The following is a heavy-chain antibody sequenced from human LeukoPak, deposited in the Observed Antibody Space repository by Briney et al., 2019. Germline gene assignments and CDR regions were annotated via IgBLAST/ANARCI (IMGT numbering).Heavy chain of an antibody. J-gene: IGHJ4*02. CDR1: GFTFNNYW. CDR3: TRSPGGFDY. V-gene: IGHV3-7*03. Sequence: GGSLRLSCAASGFTFNNYWMSWVRQAPGKGLEWVANIKPDENEKFYVDSVKGRFTISRDNAKNSLYLQMNSLRAEDTALYYCTRSPGGFDYWGQGTLVTVSS. D-gene: IGHD1-26*01. CDR2: IKPDENEK.